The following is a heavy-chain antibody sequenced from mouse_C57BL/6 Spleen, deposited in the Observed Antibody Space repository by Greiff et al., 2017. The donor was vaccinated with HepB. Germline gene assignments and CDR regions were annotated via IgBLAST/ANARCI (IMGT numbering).Heavy chain of an antibody. J-gene: IGHJ2*01. CDR1: GYTFTEYT. Sequence: VHLVESGAELVKPGASVKLSCKASGYTFTEYTIHWVKQRSGQGLEWIGWFYPGSGSIKYNEKFKDKATLTADKSSSTVYMELSRLTSEDSAVYFCARHEEGDYYFDYWGQGTTLTVSS. V-gene: IGHV1-62-2*01. CDR3: ARHEEGDYYFDY. CDR2: FYPGSGSI.